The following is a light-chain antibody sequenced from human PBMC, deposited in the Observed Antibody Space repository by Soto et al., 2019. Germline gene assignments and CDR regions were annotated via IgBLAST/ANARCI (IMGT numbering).Light chain of an antibody. CDR1: QGVSTF. CDR2: EAS. V-gene: IGKV3-20*01. CDR3: QQYISSPPAWT. Sequence: EIVLTQSPGTLSLSPGDRATLSCRASQGVSTFLAWYQQRPGQAPRLLISEASNRATGIPARFSGSGSGTDFTLTISRLESEDFAVYYCQQYISSPPAWTFGQGTKVDIK. J-gene: IGKJ1*01.